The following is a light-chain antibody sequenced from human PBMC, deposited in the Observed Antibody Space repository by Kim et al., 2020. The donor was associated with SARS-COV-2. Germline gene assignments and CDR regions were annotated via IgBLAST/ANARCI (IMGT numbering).Light chain of an antibody. CDR1: QSIGDW. J-gene: IGKJ2*02. CDR2: KAS. Sequence: DIQMTQSPSTLSASVGDRVTITCRASQSIGDWLAWYQQKPGKAPKVLIYKASNLEIGVPSRFSGSGSGTEFILTINSLQPDDSATYYCHQYENSPMCTFGQGTKLEI. V-gene: IGKV1-5*03. CDR3: HQYENSPMCT.